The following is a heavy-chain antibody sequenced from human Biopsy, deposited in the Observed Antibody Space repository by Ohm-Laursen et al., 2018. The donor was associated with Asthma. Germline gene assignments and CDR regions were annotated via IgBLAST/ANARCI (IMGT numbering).Heavy chain of an antibody. J-gene: IGHJ4*02. Sequence: VKVSCKASGDSFSNYAISWVRQAPGQGLEWMGTILTKFDITSYAEKFQGRDKITADKFTSTTYMELSRLRSEDTAIYYCARSYDTDSYPVLVLDYWGQGTLVTVSS. CDR2: ILTKFDIT. CDR1: GDSFSNYA. D-gene: IGHD3-22*01. V-gene: IGHV1-69*10. CDR3: ARSYDTDSYPVLVLDY.